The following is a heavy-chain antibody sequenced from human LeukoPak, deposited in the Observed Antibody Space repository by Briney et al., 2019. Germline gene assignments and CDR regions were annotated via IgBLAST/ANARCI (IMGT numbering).Heavy chain of an antibody. CDR2: IYYSGST. CDR1: GGSISSYY. CDR3: ARDTSDYVFDY. D-gene: IGHD4-17*01. V-gene: IGHV4-59*01. J-gene: IGHJ4*02. Sequence: SETLSLTCTVSGGSISSYYWSWIRQPPGKGLEWIGYIYYSGSTNYNPSLKSRVTIPVDTSKNQFSLKLSSVTAADTAVYYCARDTSDYVFDYWGQGTLVTVSS.